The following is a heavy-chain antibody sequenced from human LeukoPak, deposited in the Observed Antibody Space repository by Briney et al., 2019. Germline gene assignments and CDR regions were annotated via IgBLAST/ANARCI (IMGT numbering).Heavy chain of an antibody. CDR3: ARERQDTILHSGAFDI. D-gene: IGHD2-21*01. V-gene: IGHV3-30-3*01. CDR2: IASDGSHT. J-gene: IGHJ3*02. Sequence: PGRSLRLSCAASGFTFSTYFMHWVRQAPGKGLEWVADIASDGSHTLYVESVKGRFTISRDNSKNTPYLQMNSLRAEDTAVYFCARERQDTILHSGAFDIWGQGTMVTVSS. CDR1: GFTFSTYF.